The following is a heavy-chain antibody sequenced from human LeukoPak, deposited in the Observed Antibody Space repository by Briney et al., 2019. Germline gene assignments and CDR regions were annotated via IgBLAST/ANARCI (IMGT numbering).Heavy chain of an antibody. CDR1: GYTFTSYG. Sequence: GASVKVSCKASGYTFTSYGITSVRQAPGQGLEWMGCISAYNGNTNYAHRLQGRVTITTYRYTSTHYMELRSLRSDDTAVYYCARGPIIDIAIVPAADEYYYMDVWGKGTTVTVSS. D-gene: IGHD2-2*01. CDR3: ARGPIIDIAIVPAADEYYYMDV. J-gene: IGHJ6*03. V-gene: IGHV1-18*01. CDR2: ISAYNGNT.